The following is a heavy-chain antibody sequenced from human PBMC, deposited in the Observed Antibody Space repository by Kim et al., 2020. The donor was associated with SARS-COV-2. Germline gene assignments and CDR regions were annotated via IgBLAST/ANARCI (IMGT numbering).Heavy chain of an antibody. CDR1: GDRVSSNSAA. V-gene: IGHV6-1*01. CDR2: TYYRSKWYN. Sequence: SQTLSLTCAISGDRVSSNSAAWNWLRQSPSRGLEWLGRTYYRSKWYNDYAVSVKSRITINPDTSKNQFSLQLNSVTPEDTAVYYCARDLACYDFWSGYYTCPPFDYWGQGTLVTVSS. D-gene: IGHD3-3*01. J-gene: IGHJ4*02. CDR3: ARDLACYDFWSGYYTCPPFDY.